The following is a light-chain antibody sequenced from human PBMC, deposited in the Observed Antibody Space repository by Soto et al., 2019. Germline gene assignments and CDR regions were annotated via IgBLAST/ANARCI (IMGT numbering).Light chain of an antibody. CDR3: LQDHFYLT. Sequence: ETVMTQSPATLSLSPGERATLSCRASRDISNNLAWYQQKPGQAPRLLIYGASSRATGIPARFIGSGSGTEFTLTITSLQPEDFATYYCLQDHFYLTFGGGTKVDIK. CDR1: RDISNN. V-gene: IGKV3-15*01. CDR2: GAS. J-gene: IGKJ4*01.